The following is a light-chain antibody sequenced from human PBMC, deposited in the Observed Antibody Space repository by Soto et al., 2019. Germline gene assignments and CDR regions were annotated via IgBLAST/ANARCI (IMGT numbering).Light chain of an antibody. V-gene: IGKV1-12*01. CDR1: QDISSS. CDR2: DAS. Sequence: DIQMTQSPSAVSAYVGDRVTITCRASQDISSSLAWYQQKPGKAPKLLISDASRLQSGVPSTFSGCGSGTDFSLTISSLQPEDFATYYSHQAHSSPFTIGPGTQVEIK. J-gene: IGKJ3*01. CDR3: HQAHSSPFT.